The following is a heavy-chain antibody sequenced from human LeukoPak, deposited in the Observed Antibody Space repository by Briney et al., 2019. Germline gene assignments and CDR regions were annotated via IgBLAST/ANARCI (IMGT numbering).Heavy chain of an antibody. J-gene: IGHJ3*02. D-gene: IGHD2/OR15-2a*01. CDR3: ARPYSTGIRGAYDM. V-gene: IGHV5-51*01. CDR2: IYPGDSDA. CDR1: GYSFTNYW. Sequence: GKSLTISCTASGYSFTNYWIAWVRQMPGAGLEWMGTIYPGDSDARYSPAFQGQFTLSVDRSTTTAYLQWPSLKASDTAMYYCARPYSTGIRGAYDMWGQGTMVIVSS.